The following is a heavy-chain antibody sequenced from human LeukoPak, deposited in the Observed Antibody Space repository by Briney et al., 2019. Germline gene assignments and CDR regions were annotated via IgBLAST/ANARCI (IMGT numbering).Heavy chain of an antibody. CDR2: ISHGSTRI. Sequence: PGGSLRLSCAASGFTFSSYSFNWVRQAPGKGLEWISYISHGSTRIFYADFVEGRFTVSRDDAKNALYLQMNSLRVEDTAVYYCGRDVGYGYAMDSWGQGTLVTVS. CDR1: GFTFSSYS. V-gene: IGHV3-48*01. CDR3: GRDVGYGYAMDS. J-gene: IGHJ4*02. D-gene: IGHD5-18*01.